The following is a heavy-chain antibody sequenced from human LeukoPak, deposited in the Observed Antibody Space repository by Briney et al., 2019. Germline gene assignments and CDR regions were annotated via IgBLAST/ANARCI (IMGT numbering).Heavy chain of an antibody. CDR1: GFTFSGSA. J-gene: IGHJ4*02. Sequence: PGGSLRLSCAASGFTFSGSAMHWVRQASGKGLEWVGRIRSKANSYATAYAASVKGRFTISRDDSKNTAYLQMNGLKTEDTAVYYCTRSAELLWFGEYLSNWGQGTLVTVSS. V-gene: IGHV3-73*01. CDR3: TRSAELLWFGEYLSN. CDR2: IRSKANSYAT. D-gene: IGHD3-10*01.